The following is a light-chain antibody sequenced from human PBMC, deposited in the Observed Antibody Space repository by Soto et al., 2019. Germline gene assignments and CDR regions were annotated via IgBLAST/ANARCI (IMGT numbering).Light chain of an antibody. CDR1: RSVSDTL. J-gene: IGKJ1*01. Sequence: LVLSQSRGTVALSPGERATLSCRADRSVSDTLLTWFQQKPGQAPRLLIFGMSNRAHGIPDRFSGSGSGTDFTLTISRLEPDAFAVYYCQHYGESSWTLGQGTKVDIK. V-gene: IGKV3-20*01. CDR3: QHYGESSWT. CDR2: GMS.